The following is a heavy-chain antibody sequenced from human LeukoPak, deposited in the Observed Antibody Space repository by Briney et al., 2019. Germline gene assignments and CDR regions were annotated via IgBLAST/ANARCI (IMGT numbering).Heavy chain of an antibody. J-gene: IGHJ3*02. Sequence: GGSLRLSCAASGFTFSSYSMNWVREAPGKGLEWVSYISSRSGTIYYADSVKGRFTISRDNAKNSLYLQMNSLRAEDTAVYYCARDGGGRVLWFGEVYDAFDIWGQGTMVTVSS. CDR1: GFTFSSYS. CDR3: ARDGGGRVLWFGEVYDAFDI. CDR2: ISSRSGTI. V-gene: IGHV3-48*01. D-gene: IGHD3-10*01.